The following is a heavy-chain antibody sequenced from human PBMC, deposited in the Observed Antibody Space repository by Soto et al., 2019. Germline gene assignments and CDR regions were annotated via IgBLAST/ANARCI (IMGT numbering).Heavy chain of an antibody. J-gene: IGHJ4*02. CDR2: TFYRSKWYT. D-gene: IGHD3-10*01. V-gene: IGHV6-1*01. Sequence: QVQLQQSGPGLVKPSQTLSLTCAISGDSVSSSGAAWNWIRQSPSRGLEWLGRTFYRSKWYTDYAISVTSRITINPDTSKNQFSLQLNSVTPEDTAVYFCVRDHLGAGVPFDYWGEGTLVTVSS. CDR3: VRDHLGAGVPFDY. CDR1: GDSVSSSGAA.